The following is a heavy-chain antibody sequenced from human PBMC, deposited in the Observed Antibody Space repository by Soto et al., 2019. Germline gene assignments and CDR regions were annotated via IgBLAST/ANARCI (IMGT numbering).Heavy chain of an antibody. Sequence: EVQLVESGGDLVQPGGSLRLSCAASGFTLSGYWMSWVRQAPGKGLEWVANVKPDGGEKYYVDSVRGRFTISRDNAKNSLYLQMNSLRAEDTAVYYCAYYDSSGRQGWGYWGQGTLVTVSS. D-gene: IGHD3-22*01. CDR2: VKPDGGEK. CDR3: AYYDSSGRQGWGY. J-gene: IGHJ4*02. V-gene: IGHV3-7*05. CDR1: GFTLSGYW.